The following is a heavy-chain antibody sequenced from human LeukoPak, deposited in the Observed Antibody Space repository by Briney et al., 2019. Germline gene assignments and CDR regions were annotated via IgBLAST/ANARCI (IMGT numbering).Heavy chain of an antibody. CDR2: MNPNSGNT. J-gene: IGHJ5*02. CDR1: GYTFTSYD. Sequence: ASVKVSCKASGYTFTSYDNNWVRQATGQGLEWMGWMNPNSGNTGYAQKFQGRVTMTRNTSISTAYMELSSLRSEDTAVYYCARRRAAGNWFDPWGQGTLVTVSS. CDR3: ARRRAAGNWFDP. D-gene: IGHD6-13*01. V-gene: IGHV1-8*01.